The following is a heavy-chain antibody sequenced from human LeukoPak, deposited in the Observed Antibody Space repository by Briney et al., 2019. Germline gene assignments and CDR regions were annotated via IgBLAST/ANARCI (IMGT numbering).Heavy chain of an antibody. J-gene: IGHJ6*02. CDR3: ARIKNAYYYYGMDV. CDR1: GGSISSSSYY. CDR2: IYYSGST. Sequence: SETLSLTCTVSGGSISSSSYYWGWIRQPPGKGLEWIGSIYYSGSTYYNPSLKSRVTISVDTSKNQFSLKLSSVTAEDTAVYYCARIKNAYYYYGMDVWGQGTTVTVSS. V-gene: IGHV4-39*01.